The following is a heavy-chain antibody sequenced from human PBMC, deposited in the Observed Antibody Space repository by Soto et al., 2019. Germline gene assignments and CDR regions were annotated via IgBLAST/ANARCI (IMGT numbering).Heavy chain of an antibody. V-gene: IGHV1-3*01. Sequence: ASVKVSCKASGYTFTSYAMHWVRQAPGQRLEWMGWINAGNGNTKYSQKFQGRVTITRDTSASTAYMELSSPRSEDTAVYYCAREPTYSSSAGYFDYWGQGTLVTVSS. J-gene: IGHJ4*02. CDR3: AREPTYSSSAGYFDY. D-gene: IGHD6-6*01. CDR1: GYTFTSYA. CDR2: INAGNGNT.